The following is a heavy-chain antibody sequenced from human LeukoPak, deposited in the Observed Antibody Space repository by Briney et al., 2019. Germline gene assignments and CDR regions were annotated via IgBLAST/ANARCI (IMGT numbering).Heavy chain of an antibody. J-gene: IGHJ5*02. CDR2: INTNTGNP. D-gene: IGHD3-3*01. Sequence: ASVKVSCKASGYTFTSYAMNWVRQAPGQGLEWTGWINTNTGNPTYAQGFTGRFVFSLATSVSTAYLQISSLKAEDTAVYYCARGGADLRFLEWLLRYNWFDPWGQGTLVTVSS. CDR3: ARGGADLRFLEWLLRYNWFDP. CDR1: GYTFTSYA. V-gene: IGHV7-4-1*02.